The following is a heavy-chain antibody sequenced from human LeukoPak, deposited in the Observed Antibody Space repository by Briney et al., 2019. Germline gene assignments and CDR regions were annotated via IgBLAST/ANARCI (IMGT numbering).Heavy chain of an antibody. D-gene: IGHD3-22*01. V-gene: IGHV3-23*01. CDR2: ISGSGGST. CDR3: AKGYYYDSSGYYYFDY. Sequence: GGSLRLSCAASGFTFSSYAMSWVRRAPGKGLEWVSAISGSGGSTYYADSVKGRFTISRDNSKNTLYLQMNSLRAEDTAVYYCAKGYYYDSSGYYYFDYWGQGTLVTVSS. J-gene: IGHJ4*02. CDR1: GFTFSSYA.